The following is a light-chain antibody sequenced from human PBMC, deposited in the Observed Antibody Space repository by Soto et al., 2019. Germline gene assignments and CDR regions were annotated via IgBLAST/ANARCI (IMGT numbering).Light chain of an antibody. CDR2: AAF. Sequence: EIVLTQSPGTLSLSPGERASLSCRASQTINRSFLAWYQQIPGQPPRLLISAAFNRATGIPDRFSGSGSGTDFTITISRLEPEDFAVYYCQFYGSSPLYTFGQGTKLEIK. V-gene: IGKV3-20*01. CDR3: QFYGSSPLYT. CDR1: QTINRSF. J-gene: IGKJ2*01.